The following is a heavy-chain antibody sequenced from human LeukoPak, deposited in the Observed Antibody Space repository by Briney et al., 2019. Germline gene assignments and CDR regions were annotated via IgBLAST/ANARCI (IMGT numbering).Heavy chain of an antibody. J-gene: IGHJ6*03. V-gene: IGHV4-59*01. Sequence: SETLSLTCTVSGGSISSYYWSWIRQPPGKGLEWIGYISYSGSTNYNPSLKSRVTISVDTSKNQFSLNLSSVTAADTAVYYCARTLQDDFWSGYFRYYYYYYMDVWGKGTTVTVSS. CDR1: GGSISSYY. D-gene: IGHD3-3*01. CDR2: ISYSGST. CDR3: ARTLQDDFWSGYFRYYYYYYMDV.